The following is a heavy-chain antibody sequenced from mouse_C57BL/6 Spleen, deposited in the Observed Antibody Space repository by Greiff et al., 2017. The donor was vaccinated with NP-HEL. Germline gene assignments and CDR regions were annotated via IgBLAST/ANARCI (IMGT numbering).Heavy chain of an antibody. V-gene: IGHV5-17*01. CDR3: ARLYYHGSSLYAMDY. CDR1: GFTFSDYG. D-gene: IGHD1-1*01. J-gene: IGHJ4*01. CDR2: ISIGSSTI. Sequence: DVHLVESGGGLVKPGGSLKLSCAASGFTFSDYGMHWVRQAPEKGLEWVAYISIGSSTIYYADTVKGRFTISRDNAKNTLFLQMTSLRSEGTAMLYCARLYYHGSSLYAMDYRGRGTSVTVSS.